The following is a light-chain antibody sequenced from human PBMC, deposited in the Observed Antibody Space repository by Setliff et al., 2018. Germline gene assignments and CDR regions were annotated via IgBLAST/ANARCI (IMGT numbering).Light chain of an antibody. Sequence: QSVLTQPPSVSGAPGQTVTISCTGSSSNIGGGFNVHWYQHLPGRAPRLLIYVNTNRPSGVPDRFSASKSGTSASLAISGLQAEDEADYYCQPFDSSLSGPYVFGTGTKVTVL. CDR2: VNT. V-gene: IGLV1-40*01. J-gene: IGLJ1*01. CDR1: SSNIGGGFN. CDR3: QPFDSSLSGPYV.